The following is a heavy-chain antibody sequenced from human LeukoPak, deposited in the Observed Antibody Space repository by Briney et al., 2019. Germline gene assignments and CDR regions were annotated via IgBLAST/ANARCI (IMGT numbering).Heavy chain of an antibody. V-gene: IGHV1-2*06. CDR1: GYTFTGHY. CDR2: INPNSGGT. Sequence: ASVKVSCKASGYTFTGHYMHWVRQAPGQGLEWMGRINPNSGGTNYAQKFQGRVTMTRDTSISTAYMELSRLRSDDTAVYYCARAFRIAARPADYWGQGTLVTVSS. D-gene: IGHD6-6*01. J-gene: IGHJ4*02. CDR3: ARAFRIAARPADY.